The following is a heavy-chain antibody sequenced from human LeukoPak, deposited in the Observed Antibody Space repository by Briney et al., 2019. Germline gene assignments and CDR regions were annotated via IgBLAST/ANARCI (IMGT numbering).Heavy chain of an antibody. D-gene: IGHD2-2*01. V-gene: IGHV4-34*01. CDR1: GGSFSGYY. J-gene: IGHJ4*02. Sequence: SETLSLTCAVYGGSFSGYYWSWIRQPPGKGLEWIGEINHSGSTNYNPSLKSRVTISVDTFKNQFSLKLSSVTAADTAVYYCARYCSSTSCYGDGFDYWGQGTLVTVSS. CDR2: INHSGST. CDR3: ARYCSSTSCYGDGFDY.